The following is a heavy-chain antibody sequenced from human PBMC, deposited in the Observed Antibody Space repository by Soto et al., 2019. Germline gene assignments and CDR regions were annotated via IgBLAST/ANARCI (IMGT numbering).Heavy chain of an antibody. J-gene: IGHJ4*02. CDR1: GGSFSGYY. D-gene: IGHD6-19*01. CDR3: ARSLGYSSGWYSY. CDR2: INHSGST. Sequence: QVQLQQWGAGLLKPSETLSLTCAVYGGSFSGYYWSWIRQPPGKGLEWIGEINHSGSTNYNPSLKSRVTISVDTSKNQFSLKLSSVTAADTAVYYCARSLGYSSGWYSYWGQGTLVTVSS. V-gene: IGHV4-34*01.